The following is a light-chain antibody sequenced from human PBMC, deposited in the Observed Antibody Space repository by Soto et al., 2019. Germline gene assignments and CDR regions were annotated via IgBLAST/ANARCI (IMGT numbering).Light chain of an antibody. CDR2: DVS. J-gene: IGLJ1*01. CDR3: SSYTSSSSDE. CDR1: SSDVGGYNY. V-gene: IGLV2-14*01. Sequence: QSALTQPASVSGSPGQSITISCTGTSSDVGGYNYVSWYQQHPGKAPKLMIYDVSNRPSGVSNRFSGSKSGNTASLTTTGLQVDDEADSYCSSYTSSSSDEFGTGTKFTDL.